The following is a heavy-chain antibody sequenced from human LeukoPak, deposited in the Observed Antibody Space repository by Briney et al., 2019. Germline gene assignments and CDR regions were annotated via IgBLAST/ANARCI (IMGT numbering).Heavy chain of an antibody. Sequence: PGGSLRLSCAASGFTFSSYSMNWVRQAPGKGLEWVSYISSSSSTIYYADSVKGRFTISRDNAKNSLYLQMNSLRAEDTAVYYCAREGPSDAFDIWGQGTMVTVSS. V-gene: IGHV3-48*01. CDR1: GFTFSSYS. CDR3: AREGPSDAFDI. J-gene: IGHJ3*02. CDR2: ISSSSSTI.